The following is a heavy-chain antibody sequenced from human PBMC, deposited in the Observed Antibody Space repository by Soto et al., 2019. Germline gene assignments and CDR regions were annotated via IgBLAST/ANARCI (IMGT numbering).Heavy chain of an antibody. CDR3: ASSFGYSSGWYPFDY. Sequence: SETLSLTCTVSGGSISSYYWSWIRQPPGKGLEWIGYIYYSGSTNYNPSLKSRVTISVDTSKNQFSLKLSSVTAADTAVYYCASSFGYSSGWYPFDYWGQGTLVTVSS. V-gene: IGHV4-59*08. D-gene: IGHD6-19*01. CDR1: GGSISSYY. J-gene: IGHJ4*02. CDR2: IYYSGST.